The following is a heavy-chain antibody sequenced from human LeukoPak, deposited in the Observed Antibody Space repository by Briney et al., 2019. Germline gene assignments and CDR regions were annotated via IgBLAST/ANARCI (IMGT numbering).Heavy chain of an antibody. D-gene: IGHD2-2*01. CDR2: IYPGDSDT. CDR1: GYSFTSYW. CDR3: ARQSPYCTSTSCSATWFDP. J-gene: IGHJ5*02. V-gene: IGHV5-51*01. Sequence: GESLKNSCQGSGYSFTSYWIAWVRQMPGKGLEWMGIIYPGDSDTRYSPSFQGQVTISADKSISTAYLQWSSLKASDTAMYYCARQSPYCTSTSCSATWFDPWGQGTLVTVSS.